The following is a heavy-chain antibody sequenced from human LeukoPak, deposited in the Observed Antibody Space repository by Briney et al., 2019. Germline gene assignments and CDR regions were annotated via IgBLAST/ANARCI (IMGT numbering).Heavy chain of an antibody. J-gene: IGHJ3*02. D-gene: IGHD3-22*01. V-gene: IGHV4-4*07. CDR3: ARVAYYYDSSGYRGAFDI. CDR2: IYTSGST. CDR1: GGSISSYY. Sequence: SETLSLTCTVSGGSISSYYWSWIRQPAGKGLEWIGRIYTSGSTNYNPSPKSRVTMSVDTSKNQFSLKLSSVTAADTAVYYCARVAYYYDSSGYRGAFDIWGQGTMVTVSS.